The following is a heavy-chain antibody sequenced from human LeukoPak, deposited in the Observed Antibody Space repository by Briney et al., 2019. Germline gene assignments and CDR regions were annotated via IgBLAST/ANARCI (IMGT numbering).Heavy chain of an antibody. V-gene: IGHV4-59*01. D-gene: IGHD3-10*01. J-gene: IGHJ4*02. CDR2: IYYSGST. CDR3: ARATGYGSGSYNDY. CDR1: GGSISSYY. Sequence: SETLSLTCTVSGGSISSYYWSWIRQPPGKGLEGIGYIYYSGSTNYNPSLKSRVTISVDTSKNQFSLKLSSVTAADTAVYYCARATGYGSGSYNDYWGQGTLVTVSS.